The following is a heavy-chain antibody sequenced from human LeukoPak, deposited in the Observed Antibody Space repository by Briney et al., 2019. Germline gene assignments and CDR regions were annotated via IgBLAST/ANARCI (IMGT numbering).Heavy chain of an antibody. CDR3: ARRGGSYSHSDF. D-gene: IGHD1-26*01. CDR1: GYTFSSYG. Sequence: GASVNVSCKASGYTFSSYGIIWVRQAPGQGLQWMGWVSPFNGNTDYAPKLQGRVTMTTDTSTTTAYMELRSLTSDGTAVYYCARRGGSYSHSDFWGQGTLVTVSS. CDR2: VSPFNGNT. V-gene: IGHV1-18*01. J-gene: IGHJ4*02.